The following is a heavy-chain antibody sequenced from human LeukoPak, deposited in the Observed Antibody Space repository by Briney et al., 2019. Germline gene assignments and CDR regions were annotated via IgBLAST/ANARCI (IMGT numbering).Heavy chain of an antibody. J-gene: IGHJ5*02. D-gene: IGHD2-15*01. CDR2: IYYSGST. Sequence: SETLSLTCTVSGGSISSYYWSWIRQPPGKGLEWIGYIYYSGSTNYNPSLKSRATISVDTSKNQFSLKLSSVTAADTAVYYCARGGYCSGGSCYPNWFDPWGQGTLVTVSS. V-gene: IGHV4-59*01. CDR1: GGSISSYY. CDR3: ARGGYCSGGSCYPNWFDP.